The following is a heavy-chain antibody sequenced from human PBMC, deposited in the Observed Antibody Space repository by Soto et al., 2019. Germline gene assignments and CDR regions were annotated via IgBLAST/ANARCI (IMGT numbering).Heavy chain of an antibody. D-gene: IGHD6-13*01. CDR1: GGSISSGGYY. Sequence: PSETLSLTCTVSGGSISSGGYYWSWIRQHPGKGLEWIGYIYYSGSTYYNPSLKSRVTISVDTSKNQFSLKLSSVTAADTAVYFCGKATGISYYYSGVDVWGQGTTVTVS. CDR3: GKATGISYYYSGVDV. J-gene: IGHJ6*02. V-gene: IGHV4-31*03. CDR2: IYYSGST.